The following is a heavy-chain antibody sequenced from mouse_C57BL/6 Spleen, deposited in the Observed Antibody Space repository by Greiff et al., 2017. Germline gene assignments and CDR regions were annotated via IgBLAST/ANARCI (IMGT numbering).Heavy chain of an antibody. D-gene: IGHD1-1*01. CDR3: AREGYGSSYDAMDY. Sequence: VQLKEPGAELVKPGASVKLSCTASGFNIKDYYMPWVKQRTEQGLEWIGRIDPEDGETKYAPKFQGKATITADTSSNTAYLQLSSLTSEDTAVYYCAREGYGSSYDAMDYWGQGTSVTVSS. J-gene: IGHJ4*01. CDR2: IDPEDGET. CDR1: GFNIKDYY. V-gene: IGHV14-2*01.